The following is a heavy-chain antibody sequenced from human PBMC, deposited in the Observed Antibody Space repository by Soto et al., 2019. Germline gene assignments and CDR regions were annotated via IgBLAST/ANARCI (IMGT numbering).Heavy chain of an antibody. V-gene: IGHV3-48*02. Sequence: LRLSCAASGFTFSRYSMNWVRQAPGKGLEWLSYISSSSNTIYYADSVKGRFTISRDNAKNSLYLQMNSLRDEDTAVYYCARDFRMVPDDSGYYPNYFDYWGQGTLVTVSS. J-gene: IGHJ4*02. CDR1: GFTFSRYS. CDR2: ISSSSNTI. CDR3: ARDFRMVPDDSGYYPNYFDY. D-gene: IGHD3-22*01.